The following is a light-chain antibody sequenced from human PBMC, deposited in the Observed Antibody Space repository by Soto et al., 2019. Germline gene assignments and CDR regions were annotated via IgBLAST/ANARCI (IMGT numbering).Light chain of an antibody. J-gene: IGKJ3*01. CDR1: QGISSY. Sequence: DIQLTQSPSFLSASVGDRVTITCRASQGISSYLALYQQKPGKAPKLLVYAASTLQSGVPSRFSGSGSWTEFTLTISSLQPEDFATYYCQQLTFGPGTKVDIK. V-gene: IGKV1-9*01. CDR2: AAS. CDR3: QQLT.